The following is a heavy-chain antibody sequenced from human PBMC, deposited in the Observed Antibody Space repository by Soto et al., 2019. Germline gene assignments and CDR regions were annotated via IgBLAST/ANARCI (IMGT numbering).Heavy chain of an antibody. Sequence: GGSLRLSCAASGFSFSNYEMNWVRQAPGKGLEWVAYISSGGDTIHYADSVRGRFTVSRDNARNSLSLQMNTLRVEDTAVYYCAREFYYYDRSGNLGYWGQGALVTVSS. V-gene: IGHV3-48*03. D-gene: IGHD3-9*01. J-gene: IGHJ4*02. CDR2: ISSGGDTI. CDR3: AREFYYYDRSGNLGY. CDR1: GFSFSNYE.